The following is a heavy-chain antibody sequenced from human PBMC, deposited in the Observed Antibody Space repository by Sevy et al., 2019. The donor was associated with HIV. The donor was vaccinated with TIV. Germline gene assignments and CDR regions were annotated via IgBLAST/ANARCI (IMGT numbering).Heavy chain of an antibody. D-gene: IGHD2-8*01. J-gene: IGHJ5*02. CDR1: GFTFNNAW. CDR3: CTEGNVLLAEGWGHWFDP. Sequence: GGSLRLSCAASGFTFNNAWMSWVRQAPGKGLEWIGRIKNKPDGGTTDYAAPVKGRFTISRDDSKNTLYLQMNSLKTEDTAVYYCCTEGNVLLAEGWGHWFDPWGQGTLVSVSS. V-gene: IGHV3-15*01. CDR2: IKNKPDGGTT.